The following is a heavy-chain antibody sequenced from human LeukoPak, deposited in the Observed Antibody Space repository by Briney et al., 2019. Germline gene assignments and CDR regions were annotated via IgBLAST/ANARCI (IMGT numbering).Heavy chain of an antibody. CDR1: GGSISSSSYY. D-gene: IGHD1-26*01. CDR3: AGKVGAITYYFDY. J-gene: IGHJ4*02. V-gene: IGHV4-39*07. CDR2: IYYSGST. Sequence: SETLSLTCTVSGGSISSSSYYWGWIRQPPGKGLEWIGSIYYSGSTYYNPSLKSRVTISVDTSKNQFSLKLSSVTAADTAVYYCAGKVGAITYYFDYWGQGTLVTVSS.